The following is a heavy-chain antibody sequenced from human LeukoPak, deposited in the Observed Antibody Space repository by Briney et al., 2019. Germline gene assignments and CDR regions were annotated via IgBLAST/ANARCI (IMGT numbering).Heavy chain of an antibody. CDR3: ARETVIAAAGTPSYYYYYGMDV. CDR2: IYYSGST. V-gene: IGHV4-59*01. CDR1: SGSITNDY. D-gene: IGHD6-13*01. Sequence: PSETLSLTCTVSSGSITNDYWTWIRQPPGKGLEWIGYIYYSGSTNYNPSLKSRVTISVDTSKNQFSLKLSSVTAADTAVYYCARETVIAAAGTPSYYYYYGMDVWGQGTTVTVSS. J-gene: IGHJ6*02.